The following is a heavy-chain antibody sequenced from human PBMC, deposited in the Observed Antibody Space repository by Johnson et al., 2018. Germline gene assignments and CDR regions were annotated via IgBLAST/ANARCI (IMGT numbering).Heavy chain of an antibody. CDR3: AKDRYYDSSGYYNYYGMDV. D-gene: IGHD3-22*01. J-gene: IGHJ6*02. CDR1: GFTFSSYA. Sequence: VQLVQSGGGLVQPGGSLRLSCAASGFTFSSYAMSWVRQAPGKGLEWVSAISGSGGSTYYADPVTGRFTIPRDNSKNTLYLQMNSLRAEDTAVYYCAKDRYYDSSGYYNYYGMDVWGQGTTVTVSS. V-gene: IGHV3-23*04. CDR2: ISGSGGST.